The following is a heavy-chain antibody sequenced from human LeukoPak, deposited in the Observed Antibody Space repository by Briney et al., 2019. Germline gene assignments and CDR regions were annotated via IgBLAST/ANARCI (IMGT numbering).Heavy chain of an antibody. V-gene: IGHV1-69*05. D-gene: IGHD3-22*01. J-gene: IGHJ4*02. Sequence: SVKVSCKASGGTFSIYAISWVRQAPGQGLEWMGGIIPIFGTANYAQKFQGRVTITTDESTSTAYMELSSLRSEDTAVYYCAREVDTDGDYDSRKYYFDYWGQGTLVTVSS. CDR2: IIPIFGTA. CDR1: GGTFSIYA. CDR3: AREVDTDGDYDSRKYYFDY.